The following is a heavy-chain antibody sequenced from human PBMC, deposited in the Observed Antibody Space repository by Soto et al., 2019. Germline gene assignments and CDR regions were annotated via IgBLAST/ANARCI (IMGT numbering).Heavy chain of an antibody. CDR2: ISYDGSNK. D-gene: IGHD3-3*01. CDR3: ARGRIYYFVY. Sequence: GGSLRLSCAASGFTFSSYAMHWVRQAPGKGLEWVAVISYDGSNKYYADSVKGRFTISRDNSKNTLYLQMNSLRAEDTAGYYCARGRIYYFVYGGQETLVTVSS. CDR1: GFTFSSYA. J-gene: IGHJ4*02. V-gene: IGHV3-30-3*01.